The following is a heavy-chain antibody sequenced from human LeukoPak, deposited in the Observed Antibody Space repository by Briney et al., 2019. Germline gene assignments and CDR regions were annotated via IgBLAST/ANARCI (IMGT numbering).Heavy chain of an antibody. J-gene: IGHJ3*02. V-gene: IGHV4-31*03. D-gene: IGHD2-15*01. CDR2: IYYSGST. CDR3: ARDFYCSGGSCYEPDAFDI. CDR1: GGSISSGGYY. Sequence: SETLSLTCTVSGGSISSGGYYWSWIRQHPGKGLEWIGYIYYSGSTYYNPSLKSRVTISVDTSKNQFSLKLSSVTAADTAVYYCARDFYCSGGSCYEPDAFDIWGQGTMVTVSS.